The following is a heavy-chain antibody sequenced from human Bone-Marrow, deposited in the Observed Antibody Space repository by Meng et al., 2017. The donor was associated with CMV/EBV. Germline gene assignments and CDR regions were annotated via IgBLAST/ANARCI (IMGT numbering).Heavy chain of an antibody. CDR1: GFIFSDYN. J-gene: IGHJ4*02. D-gene: IGHD1-14*01. Sequence: GESLKISCAASGFIFSDYNMNWVRQAPGKVLEWIAYISRSGTNTFYSDSVRGRLTISRDNAKNSLFLQTDSLRAEDTAVYYCARDLLRNFDYWGRGILVTVSS. CDR2: ISRSGTNT. CDR3: ARDLLRNFDY. V-gene: IGHV3-48*04.